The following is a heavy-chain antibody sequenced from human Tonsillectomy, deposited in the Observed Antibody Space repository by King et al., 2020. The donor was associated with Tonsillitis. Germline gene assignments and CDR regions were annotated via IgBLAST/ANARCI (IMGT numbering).Heavy chain of an antibody. CDR1: GGSISSDGFY. CDR2: THYSGNS. CDR3: AREGPERPFDP. J-gene: IGHJ5*02. V-gene: IGHV4-31*03. Sequence: QLQESGPGLVKPSQTLSLTCTVSGGSISSDGFYWSWLRQYTGKGPEWIGHTHYSGNSYYNPSLESRAIISIETSKNQFSLKLNFMTAADTAVYFCAREGPERPFDPWGQGTLVTVSS. D-gene: IGHD1-14*01.